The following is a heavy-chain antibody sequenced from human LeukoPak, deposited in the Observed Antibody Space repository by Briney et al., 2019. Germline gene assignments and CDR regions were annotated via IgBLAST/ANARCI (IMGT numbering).Heavy chain of an antibody. CDR3: ANGRGGIYYDFDY. Sequence: GGSLRLSCAPSGFIFGNYGMIWVRQAPGKGPEWVSIISSSGDITHYADSVRGRFTLSRDNSKNTLDLQMNGLRADDTAMYYCANGRGGIYYDFDYWGQGTLVTVSS. V-gene: IGHV3-23*01. CDR2: ISSSGDIT. D-gene: IGHD1-26*01. CDR1: GFIFGNYG. J-gene: IGHJ4*02.